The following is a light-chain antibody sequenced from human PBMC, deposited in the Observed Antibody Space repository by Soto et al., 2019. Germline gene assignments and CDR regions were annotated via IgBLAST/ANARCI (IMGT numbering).Light chain of an antibody. J-gene: IGKJ5*01. CDR2: DAS. Sequence: EIVLTQSPATLSVSLENSTTLSCTASQSVSSYLAWYQQKPGQAPRLLIYDASNRATGIPARFSGSGSGTDFTLTISSLEPEDFAVYYCQQRSNWPATFGQGTRLEIK. CDR3: QQRSNWPAT. V-gene: IGKV3-11*01. CDR1: QSVSSY.